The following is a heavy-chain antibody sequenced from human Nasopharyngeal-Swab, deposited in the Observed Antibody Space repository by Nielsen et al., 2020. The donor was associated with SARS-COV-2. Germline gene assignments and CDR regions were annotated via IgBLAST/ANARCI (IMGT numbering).Heavy chain of an antibody. J-gene: IGHJ4*02. CDR1: GFTVSSNY. CDR2: IYSGGST. V-gene: IGHV3-53*01. CDR3: ARLRDGYNWTPIDY. D-gene: IGHD5-24*01. Sequence: GESLKISCAASGFTVSSNYMRWVRQAPGKGLEWGSVIYSGGSTYYADSVKGRFTISRDNSKNTLYLQMNSLRAEDTAVYYCARLRDGYNWTPIDYWGQGTLVTVSS.